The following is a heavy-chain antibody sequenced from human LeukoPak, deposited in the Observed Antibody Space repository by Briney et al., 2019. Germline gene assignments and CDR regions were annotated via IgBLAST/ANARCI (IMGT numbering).Heavy chain of an antibody. CDR2: ISSYNGKT. D-gene: IGHD6-13*01. CDR3: ARGLRDSSSWDAFDI. J-gene: IGHJ3*02. V-gene: IGHV1-18*01. Sequence: ASVKVSCKASGYTFTRYGIIWVRQAPGQGLEWMGWISSYNGKTNYAQRLQGRVTMTRNTSISTAYMELSSLRSEDTAVYYCARGLRDSSSWDAFDIWGQGTMVTVSS. CDR1: GYTFTRYG.